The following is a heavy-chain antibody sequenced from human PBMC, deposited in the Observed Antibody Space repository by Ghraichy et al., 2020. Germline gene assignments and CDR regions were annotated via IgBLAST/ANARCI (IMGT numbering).Heavy chain of an antibody. CDR1: GFTFNSAP. CDR2: ISPDGSGK. V-gene: IGHV3-30-3*01. J-gene: IGHJ5*02. D-gene: IGHD3-22*01. Sequence: GGSLRLSCAASGFTFNSAPMHWVRQAPGKGLEWVAVISPDGSGKNYADSVKGRFTISRSNSTNPLYLQMSSLRGDDTAVYYCPREVRSSGYAGCCDPWGQGTLVTVSS. CDR3: PREVRSSGYAGCCDP.